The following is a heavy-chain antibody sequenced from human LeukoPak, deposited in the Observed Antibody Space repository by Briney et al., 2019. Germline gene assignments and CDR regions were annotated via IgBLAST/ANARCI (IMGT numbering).Heavy chain of an antibody. J-gene: IGHJ4*02. CDR2: IYYSGTT. CDR3: ARGPDDFDY. D-gene: IGHD5-24*01. V-gene: IGHV4-59*01. CDR1: GGSMYSYY. Sequence: SETLSLTCTVSGGSMYSYYWSWIRQPPGKGLQWIGYIYYSGTTRYNPSHKSRVTISVDTSKNQFSLKLSSVTAADTAVYYCARGPDDFDYWGRGTLVTVSS.